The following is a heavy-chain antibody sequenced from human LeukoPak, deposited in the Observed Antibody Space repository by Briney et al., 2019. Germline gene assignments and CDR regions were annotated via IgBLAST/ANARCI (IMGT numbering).Heavy chain of an antibody. D-gene: IGHD3-16*02. CDR3: ARSPLYGYVWGSYRSPYFDY. V-gene: IGHV4-34*01. CDR1: GGSFSGYY. J-gene: IGHJ4*02. Sequence: SETLSLTCAVYGGSFSGYYWSWIRQPPGKGLEWIGEINHSGSTNYNPSLKSRVTISVDTSKNQFSLKLSSVTAADTAVYYCARSPLYGYVWGSYRSPYFDYWGQGTLVTVCS. CDR2: INHSGST.